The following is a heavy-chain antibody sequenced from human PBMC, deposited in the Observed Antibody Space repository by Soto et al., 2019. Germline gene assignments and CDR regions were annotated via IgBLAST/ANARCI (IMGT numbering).Heavy chain of an antibody. CDR3: ARGRSSSWYGGKSYYYYGMAV. Sequence: SETLSLTCTVSGGSVRSGSYYWSWIRQPRGKGLEWIGYIYYSGSTNYNPSLKSRVTISVDTSKNQFSLKLSSVTAADTAVYYCARGRSSSWYGGKSYYYYGMAVWGQGTTVTVSS. CDR2: IYYSGST. D-gene: IGHD6-13*01. V-gene: IGHV4-61*01. CDR1: GGSVRSGSYY. J-gene: IGHJ6*02.